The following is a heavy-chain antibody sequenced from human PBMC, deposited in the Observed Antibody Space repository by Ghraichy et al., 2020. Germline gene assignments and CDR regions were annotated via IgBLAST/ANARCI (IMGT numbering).Heavy chain of an antibody. CDR3: SKYQKPVFWSGYPEY. Sequence: GGSLRLSCVGSGFTFRTYAMNWVRQAPGKGLEWVSSISATSDSTHYGDSVKGRFTISSDISKNTLYLQMNSLKVEDTAIYYCSKYQKPVFWSGYPEYWGQGTLVTVSS. D-gene: IGHD3-3*01. J-gene: IGHJ4*02. CDR1: GFTFRTYA. CDR2: ISATSDST. V-gene: IGHV3-23*01.